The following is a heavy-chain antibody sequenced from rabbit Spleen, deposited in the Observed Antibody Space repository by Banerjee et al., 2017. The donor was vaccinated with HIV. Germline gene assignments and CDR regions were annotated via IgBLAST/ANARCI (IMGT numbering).Heavy chain of an antibody. V-gene: IGHV1S40*01. CDR3: ARGSAAMTMVITGFYFNL. J-gene: IGHJ4*01. Sequence: QSLEESGGDLVKPGASLTLTCTASGFSFSYSDYMCWVRQPPGKGPEWIACIGGGVISITYYATWAKGRFTISKTSSTTVTLQMTSLTAADTATYFCARGSAAMTMVITGFYFNLWGQGTLVTVS. D-gene: IGHD2-1*01. CDR2: IGGGVISIT. CDR1: GFSFSYSDY.